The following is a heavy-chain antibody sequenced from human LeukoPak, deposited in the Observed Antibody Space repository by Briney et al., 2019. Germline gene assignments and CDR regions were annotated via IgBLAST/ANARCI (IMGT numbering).Heavy chain of an antibody. CDR2: ISSSSSTR. CDR1: GFTFSSYS. Sequence: QTGGSLRLSCAASGFTFSSYSMNWVRQAPGKGLEWVSYISSSSSTRYYADSVKGRFTISRDNSKNTLYLQMNSLRAEDTAVYYCAKDTVPAARTPYYYYYMDVWGKGTTVTVSS. V-gene: IGHV3-48*01. D-gene: IGHD2-2*01. CDR3: AKDTVPAARTPYYYYYMDV. J-gene: IGHJ6*03.